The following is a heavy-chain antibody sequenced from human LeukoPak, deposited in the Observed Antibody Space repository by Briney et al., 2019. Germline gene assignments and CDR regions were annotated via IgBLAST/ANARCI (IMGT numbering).Heavy chain of an antibody. Sequence: GGSLRLSCAASGFTFSNYAMSWVRQSPGKGLEWVSSITVNSADTYYADSVKGRFTISSDNSKNTLYLQMNSLRAEDTAIYYCAKASGYGDYGGEYFPHWGQGTLVTVSS. CDR2: ITVNSADT. D-gene: IGHD4-17*01. CDR1: GFTFSNYA. J-gene: IGHJ1*01. CDR3: AKASGYGDYGGEYFPH. V-gene: IGHV3-23*01.